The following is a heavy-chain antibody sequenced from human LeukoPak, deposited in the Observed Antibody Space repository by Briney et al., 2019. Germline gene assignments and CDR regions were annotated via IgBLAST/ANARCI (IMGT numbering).Heavy chain of an antibody. CDR3: AKNGQSGFSFDP. J-gene: IGHJ5*02. D-gene: IGHD2-8*01. CDR2: GRDSGGT. V-gene: IGHV4-34*01. CDR1: GESLSGHY. Sequence: NPSETLSLTCAVYGESLSGHYWSWIRQPPGKGLEWIGEGRDSGGTKFNPSLKSRVTTSADTSKNQFSLKLSSLTAADTAVYYCAKNGQSGFSFDPWGQGTLVTVSS.